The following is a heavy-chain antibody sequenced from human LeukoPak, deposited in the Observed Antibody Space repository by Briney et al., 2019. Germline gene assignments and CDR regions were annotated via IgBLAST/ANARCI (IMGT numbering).Heavy chain of an antibody. CDR2: ISYDGSNK. CDR1: GFTFSSYA. D-gene: IGHD2-2*01. Sequence: GGSLRLSCAASGFTFSSYAMHWVRQAPGKGLEWVAVISYDGSNKYYADSVKGRFTISRDNSKNTLYLQMNSLRAEDTAVYYCARDRDIVVVEYLDYWGQGTLVTVSS. CDR3: ARDRDIVVVEYLDY. V-gene: IGHV3-30-3*01. J-gene: IGHJ4*02.